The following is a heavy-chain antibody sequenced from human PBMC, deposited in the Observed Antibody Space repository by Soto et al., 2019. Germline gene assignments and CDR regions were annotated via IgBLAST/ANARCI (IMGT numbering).Heavy chain of an antibody. V-gene: IGHV4-4*07. CDR1: GGSISSYY. CDR2: IYTSGST. J-gene: IGHJ4*02. CDR3: ARGSIVATTITFDY. Sequence: PSETLSLTCTVSGGSISSYYWSWIRQPAGKGLEWIGRIYTSGSTNYNPSLKSRVTMSVDTSKNQFSLKLSSVTAADTAVYYCARGSIVATTITFDYWGQGTLVTVSS. D-gene: IGHD5-12*01.